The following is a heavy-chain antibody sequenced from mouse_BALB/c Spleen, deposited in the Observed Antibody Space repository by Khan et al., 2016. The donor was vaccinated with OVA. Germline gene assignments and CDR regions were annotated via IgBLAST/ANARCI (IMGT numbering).Heavy chain of an antibody. Sequence: QIQLVQSGPELKKPGETVKISCKASGYSFTNYGMNWVKQSPGKALKWMGWINTYTGKPTYADDFKGRFAFSLETSASTASLQINNLKNDASATNFCARPPYFSYTLDHWGQGTSGTVSS. CDR3: ARPPYFSYTLDH. D-gene: IGHD2-10*01. V-gene: IGHV9-3-1*01. J-gene: IGHJ4*01. CDR1: GYSFTNYG. CDR2: INTYTGKP.